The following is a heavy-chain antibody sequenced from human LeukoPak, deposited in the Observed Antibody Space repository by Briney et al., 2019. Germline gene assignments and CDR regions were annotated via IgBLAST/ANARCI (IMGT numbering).Heavy chain of an antibody. V-gene: IGHV4-39*07. CDR2: IYYSGST. CDR3: ASQKSGITG. J-gene: IGHJ4*02. Sequence: SETLSLTCTVSGGSISSSSSYWGWIRQPPGKGLEWIGSIYYSGSTYYNPSLKSRVTISVDTSKNQFSLKLSSVTAADTAVYYCASQKSGITGWGQGTLVTVSS. CDR1: GGSISSSSSY. D-gene: IGHD1-26*01.